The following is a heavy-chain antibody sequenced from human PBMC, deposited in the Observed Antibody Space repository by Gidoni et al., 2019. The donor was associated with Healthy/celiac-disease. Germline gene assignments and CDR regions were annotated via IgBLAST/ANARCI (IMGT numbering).Heavy chain of an antibody. Sequence: QVQLQQWGAGLLKPSETLSLTCAVYGGSFSGYYWSWIRQPPGKGLEWIGEINHSGSTNYNPSLKSRVTISVDTSKNQFSLKLSSVTAADTAVYYCARGPWGSGYYYYYGMDVWGQGTTVTVSS. CDR1: GGSFSGYY. CDR3: ARGPWGSGYYYYYGMDV. J-gene: IGHJ6*02. CDR2: INHSGST. V-gene: IGHV4-34*01. D-gene: IGHD3-16*01.